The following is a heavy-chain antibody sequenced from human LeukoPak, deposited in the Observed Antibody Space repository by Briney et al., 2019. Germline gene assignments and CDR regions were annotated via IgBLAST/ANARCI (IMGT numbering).Heavy chain of an antibody. D-gene: IGHD3-22*01. CDR2: IYYSGST. V-gene: IGHV4-39*07. CDR3: ARDLRYDSSGYPFDY. CDR1: GGSITSSSYY. Sequence: PSETLSLTCTVSGGSITSSSYYWAWIRQPPGKGLELIGNIYYSGSTYYNPSLKSRVTISVDTSKNQFSLKLSSVTAADTAVYYCARDLRYDSSGYPFDYWGQGTLVTVSS. J-gene: IGHJ4*02.